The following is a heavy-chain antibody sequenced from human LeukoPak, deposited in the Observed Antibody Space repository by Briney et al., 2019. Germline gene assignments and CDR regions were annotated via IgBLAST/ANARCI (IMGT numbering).Heavy chain of an antibody. Sequence: GASVSVSCTASGYTFTGYYMHWVRQAPGQGLEWMGWINPNSGGTNYAQKFQGRVTMTRDTSISTAYMELSRLRSDDTAVYYCATVPYSSSSGNYFDYWGQGTLVTVSS. J-gene: IGHJ4*02. D-gene: IGHD6-6*01. V-gene: IGHV1-2*02. CDR3: ATVPYSSSSGNYFDY. CDR2: INPNSGGT. CDR1: GYTFTGYY.